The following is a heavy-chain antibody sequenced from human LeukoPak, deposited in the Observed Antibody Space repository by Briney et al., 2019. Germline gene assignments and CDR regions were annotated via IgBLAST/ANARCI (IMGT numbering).Heavy chain of an antibody. CDR2: INLSGGST. Sequence: ASVKVYCKASGYTFTTYSMHWVRQAPGQGLEWMAIINLSGGSTDYTQKFQGRVTMTRDTSTSTVYMELSSLRSEDTAVYYCVRHNHMDVWGQGTTVTVSS. CDR3: VRHNHMDV. J-gene: IGHJ6*02. V-gene: IGHV1-46*01. CDR1: GYTFTTYS.